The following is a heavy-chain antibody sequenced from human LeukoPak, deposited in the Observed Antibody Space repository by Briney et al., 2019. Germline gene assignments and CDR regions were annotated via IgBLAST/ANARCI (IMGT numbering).Heavy chain of an antibody. CDR3: ARGLTNSHYMDV. J-gene: IGHJ6*03. CDR1: GFTFSSYS. Sequence: GGSLRLSCAASGFTFSSYSMNWVRQAPGKGLEWVSSISSSSSYIYYADSVKGRFTISRDNAKNSLYLQMNSLRAEDTAVYYCARGLTNSHYMDVWGKGTTVTVSS. D-gene: IGHD4-23*01. V-gene: IGHV3-21*01. CDR2: ISSSSSYI.